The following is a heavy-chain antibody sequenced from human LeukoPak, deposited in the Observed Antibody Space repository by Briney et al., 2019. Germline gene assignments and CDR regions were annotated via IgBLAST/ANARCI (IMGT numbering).Heavy chain of an antibody. V-gene: IGHV4-39*07. D-gene: IGHD5-24*01. J-gene: IGHJ4*02. Sequence: SETLSLTCTVSGGSISSSSYYWGWIRQPPGKGLEWIGSIYYSGSTYYNPSLKSRVTISVDTSKNQFSLKLSSVTAADTAVYYCARTRDGYNPFDYWGQGTLVTVSS. CDR3: ARTRDGYNPFDY. CDR1: GGSISSSSYY. CDR2: IYYSGST.